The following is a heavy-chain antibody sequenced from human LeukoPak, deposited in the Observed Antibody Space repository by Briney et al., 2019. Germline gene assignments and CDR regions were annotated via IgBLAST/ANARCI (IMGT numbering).Heavy chain of an antibody. CDR1: GFTFSSYA. CDR2: ISYDGSNK. Sequence: GGSLRLSCAASGFTFSSYAMHWVRQAPGKGLEWVAVISYDGSNKYYADSVKGRFTISRDNSKNTLYLQMNSLRAEDTAVYYCAKAFSGYDSRDLGHWGQGTLVTVSS. CDR3: AKAFSGYDSRDLGH. J-gene: IGHJ4*02. D-gene: IGHD5-12*01. V-gene: IGHV3-30-3*01.